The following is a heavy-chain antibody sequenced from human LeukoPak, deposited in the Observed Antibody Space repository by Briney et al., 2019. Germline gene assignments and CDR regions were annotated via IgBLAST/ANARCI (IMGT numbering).Heavy chain of an antibody. D-gene: IGHD3-9*01. J-gene: IGHJ5*02. CDR3: ARDPILTGYNWFDP. Sequence: PGGSLRLSCAASGFTFSDYYMSWIRQAPGKGLEWVSYISSSGSTIYYADSVKGRFTIPRDNAKNSLYLQMNSLGAEDTAVYYCARDPILTGYNWFDPWGQGTLVTVSS. CDR2: ISSSGSTI. V-gene: IGHV3-11*01. CDR1: GFTFSDYY.